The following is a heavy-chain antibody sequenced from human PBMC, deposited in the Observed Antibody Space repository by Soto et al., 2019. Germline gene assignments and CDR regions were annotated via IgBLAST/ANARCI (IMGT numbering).Heavy chain of an antibody. J-gene: IGHJ5*02. Sequence: GWCLGLSCSASGFPFRSFTMNWVRQAPGKGLEWVSTISSNSAYIYYTDALRGRFTISRDNAKNSLHLQMDSLRAEDTAVYYCTRDASRDSSARGWFDPWGPGTLVTLSS. V-gene: IGHV3-21*01. CDR2: ISSNSAYI. CDR1: GFPFRSFT. CDR3: TRDASRDSSARGWFDP. D-gene: IGHD6-13*01.